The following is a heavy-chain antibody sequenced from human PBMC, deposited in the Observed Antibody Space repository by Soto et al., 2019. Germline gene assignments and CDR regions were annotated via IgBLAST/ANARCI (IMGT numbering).Heavy chain of an antibody. Sequence: QVQLVQSGAEVKKPGASVKVSCKASGYTFTGYYMHWVRQAPGQGLEWMGWINPNSGGTNYAQKFQGRVTMTRDTSISPADMELSRLRHDDTAVYYCARAHSSGWYREGGDCFDPWGQGTLVTVSS. CDR1: GYTFTGYY. V-gene: IGHV1-2*02. CDR3: ARAHSSGWYREGGDCFDP. D-gene: IGHD6-19*01. J-gene: IGHJ5*02. CDR2: INPNSGGT.